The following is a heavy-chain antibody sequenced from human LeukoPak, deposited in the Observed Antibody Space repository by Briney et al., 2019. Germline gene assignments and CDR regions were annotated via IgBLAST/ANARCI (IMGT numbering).Heavy chain of an antibody. V-gene: IGHV3-23*01. J-gene: IGHJ3*02. CDR2: TSGSGGST. CDR1: GFTFSSYT. Sequence: GGSLRLSCAASGFTFSSYTMSWVRQAPGKGLEWVSATSGSGGSTYYADSVKGRFTISRDNSKNTLYLQMNSLRAEDTAVYYCAKQREYYYDSSGPEGDAFDIWGQGTMITVSS. D-gene: IGHD3-22*01. CDR3: AKQREYYYDSSGPEGDAFDI.